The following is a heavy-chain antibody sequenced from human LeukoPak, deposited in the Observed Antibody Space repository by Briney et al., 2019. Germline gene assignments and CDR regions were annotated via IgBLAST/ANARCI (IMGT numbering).Heavy chain of an antibody. CDR3: ARGVVTAPQTFDY. CDR1: GYSVSSGYY. V-gene: IGHV4-38-2*02. J-gene: IGHJ4*02. D-gene: IGHD2-21*02. Sequence: SETLSLICTVSGYSVSSGYYWGWIRQPPGKGLEWIGSIYHSGSTYYNPSLKSRVTISVDTSKNQFSLKLSSVTAADTAVYYCARGVVTAPQTFDYWGQGTLVTVSS. CDR2: IYHSGST.